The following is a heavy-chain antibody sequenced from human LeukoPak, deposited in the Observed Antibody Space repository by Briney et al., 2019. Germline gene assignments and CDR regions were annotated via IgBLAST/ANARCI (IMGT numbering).Heavy chain of an antibody. V-gene: IGHV4-61*02. CDR2: IYTSGST. Sequence: PSETLPLTCTVSGGSISSGSYYWRWIRQPAGKGLEWIGRIYTSGSTNYNPSLKSRVTISVDTSKNQFSLKLSSVTAADTAVYYCARDAPFRWFDPWGQGTLVTVSS. J-gene: IGHJ5*02. CDR3: ARDAPFRWFDP. CDR1: GGSISSGSYY.